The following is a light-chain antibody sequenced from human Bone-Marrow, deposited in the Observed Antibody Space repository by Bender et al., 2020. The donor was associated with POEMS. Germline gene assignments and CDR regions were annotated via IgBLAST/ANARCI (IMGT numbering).Light chain of an antibody. Sequence: QSTLTQPASVSGSPGQSITISCTGSSSDVGSYNFVSWYQHHPGKAPKVIIYDVSERPSGVPDRFSGSKSANTASLTISGLQAEDEADYYCCSYAGRYTYLFGTGTKVTVL. CDR2: DVS. CDR1: SSDVGSYNF. J-gene: IGLJ1*01. CDR3: CSYAGRYTYL. V-gene: IGLV2-11*01.